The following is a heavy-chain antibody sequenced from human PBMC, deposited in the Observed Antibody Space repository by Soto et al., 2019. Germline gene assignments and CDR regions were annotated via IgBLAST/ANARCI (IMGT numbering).Heavy chain of an antibody. Sequence: SETLSLTCAVYGGPFSGYYWSWIRQPPGKGLEWIGEINHSGSTNYNPSLKSRVTISVDTSKNQFSLKLSSVTAADTAVYYCARAHGSGSYYNYFDYWGQGTLVTVSS. CDR1: GGPFSGYY. CDR3: ARAHGSGSYYNYFDY. D-gene: IGHD3-10*01. J-gene: IGHJ4*02. CDR2: INHSGST. V-gene: IGHV4-34*01.